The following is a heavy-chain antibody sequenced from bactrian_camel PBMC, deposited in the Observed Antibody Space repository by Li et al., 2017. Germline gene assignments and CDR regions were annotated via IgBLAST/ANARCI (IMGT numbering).Heavy chain of an antibody. Sequence: HVQLVESGGGSVQAGGSLKLSCAGSAYITEQCGMGWFRQAPGKEENLVSLRKDGTTIYATSVKGRFTISQDATKNTLYLQMNSLKTDDTGVYYCAAAGTRTSVMGPSTRTCPTDFGYWGQGTQVTVS. D-gene: IGHD3*01. V-gene: IGHV3S55*01. CDR2: LRKDGTT. J-gene: IGHJ6*01. CDR1: AYITEQCG. CDR3: AAAGTRTSVMGPSTRTCPTDFGY.